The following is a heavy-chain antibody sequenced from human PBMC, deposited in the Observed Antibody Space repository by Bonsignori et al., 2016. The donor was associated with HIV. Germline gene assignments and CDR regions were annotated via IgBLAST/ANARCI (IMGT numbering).Heavy chain of an antibody. Sequence: GESLKISCAASGLTFSDYYMSWIRQAPGKGLEWVSYISSSGSTIYYADSVKGRFTISRDNAKNSLYLQMNTLRAEDTAVYYCAREQAVTNDWFDPWGQGTLVTVSS. CDR3: AREQAVTNDWFDP. D-gene: IGHD4-17*01. V-gene: IGHV3-11*01. CDR1: GLTFSDYY. CDR2: ISSSGSTI. J-gene: IGHJ5*02.